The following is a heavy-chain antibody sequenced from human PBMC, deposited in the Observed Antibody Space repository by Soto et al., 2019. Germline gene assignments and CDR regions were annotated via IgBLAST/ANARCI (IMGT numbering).Heavy chain of an antibody. CDR2: VEEDGSDK. CDR1: GFSFNSYR. V-gene: IGHV3-7*01. CDR3: MTEYQGY. Sequence: PGGSLRLSCAASGFSFNSYRMSWVRQAPGKGLEWLACVEEDGSDKYYVDSVKGRFTISRDNSKSSVYLQINSLRAEDTAVYYCMTEYQGYGGQETPETVSS. J-gene: IGHJ4*02.